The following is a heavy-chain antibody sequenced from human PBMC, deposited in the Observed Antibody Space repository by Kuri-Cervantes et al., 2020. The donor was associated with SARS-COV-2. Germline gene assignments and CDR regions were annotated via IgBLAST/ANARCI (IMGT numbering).Heavy chain of an antibody. V-gene: IGHV4-39*02. J-gene: IGHJ4*02. CDR1: GGSISSSSYY. D-gene: IGHD2/OR15-2a*01. CDR3: ARESPFG. CDR2: IYYSGST. Sequence: SCTVSGGSISSSSYYWGWIRQPPGKGLEWIGSIYYSGSTYYNPSLKSRVTISVDTSKNQFSLKLSSVTAADTAVYSCARESPFGWGQGTLVTVSS.